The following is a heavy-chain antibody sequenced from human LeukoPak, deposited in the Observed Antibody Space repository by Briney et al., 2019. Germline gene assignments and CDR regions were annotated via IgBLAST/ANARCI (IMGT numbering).Heavy chain of an antibody. Sequence: GGTLRLSCAASGFTFSSYGMSWVRQAPGKGLEWVSAISGSGGSTYYADSVKGRFTISRDNSKNTLYLQMNSLRADDTAVYYCAKDNVDILVVPDAYFDYWGQGTLVTVSS. CDR3: AKDNVDILVVPDAYFDY. J-gene: IGHJ4*02. CDR2: ISGSGGST. CDR1: GFTFSSYG. V-gene: IGHV3-23*01. D-gene: IGHD2-2*01.